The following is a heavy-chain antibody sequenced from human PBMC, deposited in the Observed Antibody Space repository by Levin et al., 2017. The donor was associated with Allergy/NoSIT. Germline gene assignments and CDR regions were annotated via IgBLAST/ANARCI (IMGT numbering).Heavy chain of an antibody. Sequence: QSGGSLRLSCAASGFTFSSYAMHWVRQAPGKGLEWVAVISYDGSNKYYADSVKGRFTISRDNSKNTLYLQMNSLRAEDTAVYYCARGVEHGYYDFWSGYLRGDAFDIWGQGTMVTVSS. J-gene: IGHJ3*02. CDR3: ARGVEHGYYDFWSGYLRGDAFDI. CDR1: GFTFSSYA. D-gene: IGHD3-3*01. CDR2: ISYDGSNK. V-gene: IGHV3-30-3*01.